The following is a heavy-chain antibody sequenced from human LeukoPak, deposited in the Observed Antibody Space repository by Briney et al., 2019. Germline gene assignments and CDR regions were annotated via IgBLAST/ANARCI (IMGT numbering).Heavy chain of an antibody. CDR2: MNPNSGNT. CDR1: GYTFTSYD. D-gene: IGHD3-10*01. Sequence: GASVKVSCKASGYTFTSYDIDWVRQATGQGLGWMGWMNPNSGNTGYAQKFQGRVTMTRNTSISTAYMELSSLRSEDTAVYYCARSTAARRLLWFGELNQYFDYWGQGTLVTVSS. J-gene: IGHJ4*02. V-gene: IGHV1-8*01. CDR3: ARSTAARRLLWFGELNQYFDY.